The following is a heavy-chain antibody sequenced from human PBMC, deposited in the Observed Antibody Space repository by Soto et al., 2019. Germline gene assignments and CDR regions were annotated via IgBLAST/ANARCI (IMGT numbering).Heavy chain of an antibody. Sequence: QVQLVQSGAEVKKPGASVKVSCKASGYTFTSYGISWVRQAPGQGLEWMGWISAYNGNTNYAQKLQGRVTMTTDTSTSTADMELRSLRSDDTAAYYCVVAAQPYYFVYWGQGTLVTVSS. J-gene: IGHJ4*02. V-gene: IGHV1-18*01. D-gene: IGHD2-15*01. CDR3: VVAAQPYYFVY. CDR1: GYTFTSYG. CDR2: ISAYNGNT.